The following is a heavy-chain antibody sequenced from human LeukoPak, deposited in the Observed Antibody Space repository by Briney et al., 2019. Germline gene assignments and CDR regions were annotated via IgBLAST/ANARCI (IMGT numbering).Heavy chain of an antibody. Sequence: ASVKVSCKASGYTFTGYYMHCVRQAPGQGLERMGWIKPNSGGTNYAQKFQGRVTMTRDTSISTAYMELSRVRYDHTAVFYCARGSGSSSWDPFDSWGQGTLVTVSS. CDR1: GYTFTGYY. V-gene: IGHV1-2*02. CDR2: IKPNSGGT. D-gene: IGHD6-6*01. CDR3: ARGSGSSSWDPFDS. J-gene: IGHJ4*02.